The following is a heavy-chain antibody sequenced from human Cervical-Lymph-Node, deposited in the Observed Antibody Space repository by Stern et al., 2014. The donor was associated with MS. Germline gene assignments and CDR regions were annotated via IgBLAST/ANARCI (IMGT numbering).Heavy chain of an antibody. CDR2: MRPNSGDT. Sequence: QVQLVESGAEVKKPGASVKVSCKASGYILSSYEISWLRQAPGQGLEWMGKMRPNSGDTQYAQKFQGRATMTRDTSRTTVSMGVKSLGSDDTAVYYCARDSYKERLRSGDGFDVWGQGTTVIVSS. D-gene: IGHD5-24*01. CDR3: ARDSYKERLRSGDGFDV. CDR1: GYILSSYE. V-gene: IGHV1-8*02. J-gene: IGHJ3*01.